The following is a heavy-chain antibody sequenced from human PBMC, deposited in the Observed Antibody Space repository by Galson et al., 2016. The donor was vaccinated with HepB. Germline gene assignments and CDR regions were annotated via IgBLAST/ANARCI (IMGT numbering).Heavy chain of an antibody. V-gene: IGHV1-18*01. D-gene: IGHD5-18*01. CDR3: ARGHNQISTYSYGWDYFDY. J-gene: IGHJ4*02. Sequence: SVKVSCKASGYTFSNYGITWVRQAPGQGLEWMGWINCYNGNRNFAQNLQGRITMTTDTFTNTAYMELRSLKFEDTAVYYCARGHNQISTYSYGWDYFDYWGQGTLVTVSS. CDR2: INCYNGNR. CDR1: GYTFSNYG.